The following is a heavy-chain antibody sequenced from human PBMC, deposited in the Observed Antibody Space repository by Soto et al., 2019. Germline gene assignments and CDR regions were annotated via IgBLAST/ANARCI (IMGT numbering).Heavy chain of an antibody. V-gene: IGHV4-34*01. CDR2: INHSGST. Sequence: PSETLSLTCAVYCGSFSGYYWSWIRQPPGKGLEWIGEINHSGSTNYNPSLKSRVTISVDTSKNQFSLKLSSVTAADTAVYYCARNVFLWFGELLPRGMDVWGQGTTVTVSS. D-gene: IGHD3-10*01. CDR1: CGSFSGYY. CDR3: ARNVFLWFGELLPRGMDV. J-gene: IGHJ6*02.